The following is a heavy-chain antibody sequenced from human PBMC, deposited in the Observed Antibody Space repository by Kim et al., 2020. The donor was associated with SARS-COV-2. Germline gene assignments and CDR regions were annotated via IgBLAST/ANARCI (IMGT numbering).Heavy chain of an antibody. V-gene: IGHV3-48*02. CDR1: GFTFTTYS. CDR2: ISSSSTTI. D-gene: IGHD4-17*01. Sequence: GGSLRLSCAASGFTFTTYSMNWVRQAPGKGLEWVSHISSSSTTIYYADAVKGRFTISRENAKNSLYLQMNSLRDEDTAVYYCARDYYGDFVFDYWGQGTLVTVSS. J-gene: IGHJ4*02. CDR3: ARDYYGDFVFDY.